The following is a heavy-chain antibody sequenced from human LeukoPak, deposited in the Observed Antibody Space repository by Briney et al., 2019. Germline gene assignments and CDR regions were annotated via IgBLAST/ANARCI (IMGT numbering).Heavy chain of an antibody. J-gene: IGHJ4*02. D-gene: IGHD6-19*01. CDR1: GGTFSSYA. Sequence: ASVKVSCKASGGTFSSYAISWVRQAPGQGLEWMGWINPNSGGTNYAQKFQGWVTMTRDTSISTAYMELSRLRSDDTAVYYCARGSAVAGHTDYRGQGTLVTVSS. CDR3: ARGSAVAGHTDY. V-gene: IGHV1-2*04. CDR2: INPNSGGT.